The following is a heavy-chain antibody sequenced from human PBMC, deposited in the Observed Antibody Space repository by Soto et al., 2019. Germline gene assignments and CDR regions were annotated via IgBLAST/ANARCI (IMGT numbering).Heavy chain of an antibody. V-gene: IGHV3-33*01. Sequence: QVQLVESGGGVVQPGRSLSLSCAASGFTFSSYGIHWVRQAPGKGLEWVAVIWSDGSNKYYADSVKGRFTISRDNTKNPLYLQMNSLRAGDTAVYYCAREVLVRGIKYHAMDVWGQVTTVTVSS. J-gene: IGHJ6*02. CDR2: IWSDGSNK. CDR1: GFTFSSYG. D-gene: IGHD3-10*01. CDR3: AREVLVRGIKYHAMDV.